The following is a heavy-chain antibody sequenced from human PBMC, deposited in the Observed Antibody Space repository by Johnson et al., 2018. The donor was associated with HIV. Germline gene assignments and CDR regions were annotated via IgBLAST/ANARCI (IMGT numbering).Heavy chain of an antibody. CDR1: GFTFSSYA. Sequence: QVQLVESGGGVVQPGRSLRLSCAASGFTFSSYAMHWVRQAPGKGLEWVGVISYDGSDKYYADSVKGRFTISRDSSKNTLYLQMNSLRVEDTAVYYCSRDLAGHNAFDIWGQGTMVTVSS. V-gene: IGHV3-30*04. CDR3: SRDLAGHNAFDI. D-gene: IGHD6-19*01. J-gene: IGHJ3*02. CDR2: ISYDGSDK.